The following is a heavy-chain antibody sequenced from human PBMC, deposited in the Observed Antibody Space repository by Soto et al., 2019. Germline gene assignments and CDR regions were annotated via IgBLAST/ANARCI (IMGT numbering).Heavy chain of an antibody. CDR2: IDPSDSYT. Sequence: PGESLKISCTASGYSFSAYWITWVRQMPGKGLEWMGRIDPSDSYTIYSPSFHGRVTISTDKSITTAYLQWSSLKASDTAMYYCAREFRSWFKVDYWGPGTLVTVSS. D-gene: IGHD6-13*01. J-gene: IGHJ4*02. CDR3: AREFRSWFKVDY. CDR1: GYSFSAYW. V-gene: IGHV5-10-1*01.